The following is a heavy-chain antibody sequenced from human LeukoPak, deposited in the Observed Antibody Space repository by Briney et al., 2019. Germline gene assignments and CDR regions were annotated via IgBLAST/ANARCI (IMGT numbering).Heavy chain of an antibody. CDR2: ISSSGSTI. Sequence: GGSLRLSCAASGFTFSSYEMNWVRQAPGKGLEWVSYISSSGSTIYYADSVKGRFTVSRDNAKNSLYLQMNSLRAEDTAVYYCARDRSYYDSSGYYWGQGTLVTVSS. J-gene: IGHJ4*02. CDR3: ARDRSYYDSSGYY. D-gene: IGHD3-22*01. V-gene: IGHV3-48*03. CDR1: GFTFSSYE.